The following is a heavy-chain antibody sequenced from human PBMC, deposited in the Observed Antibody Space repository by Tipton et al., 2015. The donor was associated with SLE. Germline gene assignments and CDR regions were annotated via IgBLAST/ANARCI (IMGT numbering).Heavy chain of an antibody. CDR1: GGSISSSGYD. D-gene: IGHD2-2*01. CDR3: ARINVPTAMDFYYYYMDV. Sequence: TLSLTCTVSGGSISSSGYDWGWIRQPPGKGLEWIGSFYHSGSTYYNPSLKSRVTISVDTSKNQFSLKLSSVTAADTAQYYCARINVPTAMDFYYYYMDVWGNVTTVTVSS. V-gene: IGHV4-39*07. J-gene: IGHJ6*03. CDR2: FYHSGST.